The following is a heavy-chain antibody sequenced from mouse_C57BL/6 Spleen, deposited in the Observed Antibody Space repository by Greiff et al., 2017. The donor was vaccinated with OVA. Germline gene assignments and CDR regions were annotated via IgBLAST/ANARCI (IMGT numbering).Heavy chain of an antibody. CDR3: ARGAYGSSYDV. D-gene: IGHD1-1*01. V-gene: IGHV1-64*01. CDR2: FHPNSGST. J-gene: IGHJ1*03. Sequence: QVQLQQPGAELVKPGASVKLSCKASGYTFTSYWMHWVKQRPGQGLEWIGMFHPNSGSTNYNEKFKSKATLTVDKSSSTAYMQLSSLTSEDSAVYYCARGAYGSSYDVWGTGTTVTVSS. CDR1: GYTFTSYW.